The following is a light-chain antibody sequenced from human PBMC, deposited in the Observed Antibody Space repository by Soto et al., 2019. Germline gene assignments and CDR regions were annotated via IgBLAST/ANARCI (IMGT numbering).Light chain of an antibody. J-gene: IGKJ2*01. V-gene: IGKV1-5*01. Sequence: DIQMTQSPSTLSTSVGARVTITCRASQTISNWLAWYQQKPGKAPKLLIYDASTLESGVPSRFSGDGSGTEFTLTISSLQPDDLATYYCQHYNSFPYTFGQGTKLEIK. CDR3: QHYNSFPYT. CDR1: QTISNW. CDR2: DAS.